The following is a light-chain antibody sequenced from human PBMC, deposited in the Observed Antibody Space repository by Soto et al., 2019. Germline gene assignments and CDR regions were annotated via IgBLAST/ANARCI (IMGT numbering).Light chain of an antibody. CDR1: QEIRKD. CDR2: GAS. Sequence: AIQMTQTPYPLYASVGDRVTITWRASQEIRKDLAWYQQKPGKAPQILIYGASTLQTGVASRFSGSGSATDFTLTISSLQPEDSAAYYCLQDYNYPFTFGQG. J-gene: IGKJ2*01. V-gene: IGKV1-6*01. CDR3: LQDYNYPFT.